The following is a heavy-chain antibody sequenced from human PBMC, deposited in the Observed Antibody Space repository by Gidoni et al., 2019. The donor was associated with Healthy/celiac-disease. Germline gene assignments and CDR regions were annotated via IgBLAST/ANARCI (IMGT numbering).Heavy chain of an antibody. CDR2: ISGSGGST. CDR3: AKGIVGAARSYYFDY. J-gene: IGHJ4*02. D-gene: IGHD1-26*01. Sequence: EVQLLESVGGLVQPGGSLRLSCAASGFASRSYALSWVRQAPGKGLEWVTAISGSGGSTYSADSVKGRFTISRDNSTNTLYLQMNSLRAEDTAVYYCAKGIVGAARSYYFDYWGQGTLVTVSS. V-gene: IGHV3-23*01. CDR1: GFASRSYA.